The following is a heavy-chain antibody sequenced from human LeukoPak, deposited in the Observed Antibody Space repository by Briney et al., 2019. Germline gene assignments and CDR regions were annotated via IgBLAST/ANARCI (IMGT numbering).Heavy chain of an antibody. Sequence: SVKVSCTASGGTFSSYAISWVRQAPGQGLEWMGGIIPIFGTANYAQKFQGRVTITADESTSTAYMELSSLRSEDTAVYYCASSRSHRYFDWLFDYWGQGTLVTVSS. CDR3: ASSRSHRYFDWLFDY. CDR1: GGTFSSYA. J-gene: IGHJ4*02. V-gene: IGHV1-69*01. D-gene: IGHD3-9*01. CDR2: IIPIFGTA.